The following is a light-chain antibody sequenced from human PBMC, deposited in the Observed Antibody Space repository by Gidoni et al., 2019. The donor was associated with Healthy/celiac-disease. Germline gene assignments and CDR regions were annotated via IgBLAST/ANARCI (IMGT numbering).Light chain of an antibody. J-gene: IGKJ4*01. V-gene: IGKV3-20*01. CDR1: QSVSSSY. Sequence: DIVLTQSPGTLSLSPGERATLSCRASQSVSSSYLAWYQQKPGQARRLLIYGASSRATGIPDRFSGSGSGTDFTLTISRLEPEDFAVYYCQQYGSSALTFGGXTKVEIK. CDR2: GAS. CDR3: QQYGSSALT.